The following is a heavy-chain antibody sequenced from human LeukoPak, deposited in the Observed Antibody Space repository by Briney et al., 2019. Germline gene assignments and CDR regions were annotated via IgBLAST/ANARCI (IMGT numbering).Heavy chain of an antibody. J-gene: IGHJ4*02. CDR3: ARDRPYSPEYYYDSSGLNY. V-gene: IGHV3-48*04. CDR1: GFTFSSYS. CDR2: ISSSSGTI. Sequence: GGSLRLSCAASGFTFSSYSMNWVRQAPGKGLEWVSYISSSSGTIYYADSVKGRFTISRDNAKNSLYLQMNSLRAEDTAVYYCARDRPYSPEYYYDSSGLNYWGQGTLVTVSS. D-gene: IGHD3-22*01.